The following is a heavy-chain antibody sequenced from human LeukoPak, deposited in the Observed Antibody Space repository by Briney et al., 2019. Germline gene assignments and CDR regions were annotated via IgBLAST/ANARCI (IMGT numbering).Heavy chain of an antibody. CDR2: ISRSGGSI. D-gene: IGHD5-18*01. J-gene: IGHJ4*02. V-gene: IGHV3-11*01. CDR3: SRASGYSNNLPALFDS. Sequence: GGSLTLPCAASGFTFSDYYLSWIRQAPGKGPEWISYISRSGGSIYYAASVKGRFTISRDNAKNSLVLQMNSFRADDSAFYFLSRASGYSNNLPALFDSWGQGTLVTVSS. CDR1: GFTFSDYY.